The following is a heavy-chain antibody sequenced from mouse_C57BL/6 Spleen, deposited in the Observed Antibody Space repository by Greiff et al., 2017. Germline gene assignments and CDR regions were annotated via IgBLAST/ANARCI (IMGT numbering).Heavy chain of an antibody. CDR1: GYTFTSYW. Sequence: QVQLQQPGAELVKPGASVKLSCKASGYTFTSYWMHWVKQRPGRGLEWIGRIDPNSGGTKYNEKFKSKATLTVDKPSSTAYMQLSSLTSEDSAVYYCARRTDGYYEYFDVWGTGTTVTVSS. V-gene: IGHV1-72*01. CDR2: IDPNSGGT. D-gene: IGHD2-3*01. CDR3: ARRTDGYYEYFDV. J-gene: IGHJ1*03.